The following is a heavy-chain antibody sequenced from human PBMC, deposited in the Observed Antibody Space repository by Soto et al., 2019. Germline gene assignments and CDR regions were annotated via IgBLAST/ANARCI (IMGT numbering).Heavy chain of an antibody. CDR1: GGSISGYY. Sequence: SETLSLTCTVSGGSISGYYWSWIRQPPGKGLEWIGYIYYSGSTYYNPSLKSRVTISVDTSKNQFSLKLSSVTAADTAVYYCARDPYYGSGVDMDVWGQGTKVTVSS. V-gene: IGHV4-59*12. J-gene: IGHJ6*02. D-gene: IGHD3-10*01. CDR3: ARDPYYGSGVDMDV. CDR2: IYYSGST.